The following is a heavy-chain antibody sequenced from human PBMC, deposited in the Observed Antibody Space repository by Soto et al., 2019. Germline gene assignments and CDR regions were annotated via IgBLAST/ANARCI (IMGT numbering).Heavy chain of an antibody. J-gene: IGHJ5*02. D-gene: IGHD2-15*01. CDR3: ARGIATGQFDP. Sequence: QVQLVQSGAEVKKPGASVKISCKASGYTFTSYTMNWVRQAPGQRLEWMGWINPDNGNTKSSQKFQDRVIITRDTSASTAYMGLSSLRSDDTAVYYCARGIATGQFDPWGQGTLVTVSS. CDR2: INPDNGNT. CDR1: GYTFTSYT. V-gene: IGHV1-3*01.